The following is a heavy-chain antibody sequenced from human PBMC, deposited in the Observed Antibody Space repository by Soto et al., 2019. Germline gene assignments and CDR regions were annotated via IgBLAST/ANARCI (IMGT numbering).Heavy chain of an antibody. V-gene: IGHV1-69*04. Sequence: QVLLVQSGAEVKKPGSSVKVSCKASGVSFSDSTISWVRQAPGQGLEWMGKIIPILGIPNFAQKFQGRVTIIADKSTSTAYMELSSLRSEDTAVYYCGTDSVSDWRPGVGYWGQGTLVTVSS. CDR3: GTDSVSDWRPGVGY. J-gene: IGHJ4*02. CDR2: IIPILGIP. CDR1: GVSFSDST. D-gene: IGHD6-19*01.